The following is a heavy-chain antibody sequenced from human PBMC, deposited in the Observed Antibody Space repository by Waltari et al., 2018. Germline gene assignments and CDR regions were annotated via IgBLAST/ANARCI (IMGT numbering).Heavy chain of an antibody. Sequence: QVQLQESGPGLVKPSETLSLTCTVSGGSISSYYWSWIRQPPGKGLEWIGYIYYSGSTHHNPSLKSRVTISVDTSKTQFSLELSSVTAADTAVYYCASPGSGGWDFDLWGRGTLVTVSS. CDR1: GGSISSYY. CDR2: IYYSGST. CDR3: ASPGSGGWDFDL. D-gene: IGHD3-10*01. J-gene: IGHJ2*01. V-gene: IGHV4-59*01.